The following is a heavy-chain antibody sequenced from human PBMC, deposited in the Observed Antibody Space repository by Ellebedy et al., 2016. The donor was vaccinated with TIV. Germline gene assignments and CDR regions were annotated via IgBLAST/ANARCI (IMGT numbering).Heavy chain of an antibody. D-gene: IGHD1-26*01. J-gene: IGHJ4*02. V-gene: IGHV4-34*01. CDR1: GGSFSGYY. CDR2: INHSGST. Sequence: MPSETLSLTCAVYGGSFSGYYWSWIRQPPGKGLEWIGEINHSGSTNYNPSLKSRVTISVDTSKNQFSLRLSSVTAADTAVYYCVAGYSGSYYDYWGQGTLVTVSS. CDR3: VAGYSGSYYDY.